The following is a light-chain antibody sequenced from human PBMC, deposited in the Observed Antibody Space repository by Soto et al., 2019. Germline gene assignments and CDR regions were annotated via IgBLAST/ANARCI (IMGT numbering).Light chain of an antibody. CDR1: ETITYY. CDR3: QQSYSTPLT. Sequence: DIPMTQSPSSLSASVGDRVTITCRASETITYYLNLYQQKPGKAPKLLIHGASSLQSGVPSRFNGRGSGTDFTLTITSLQLEDLATYYCQQSYSTPLTFGGGTKVEI. CDR2: GAS. J-gene: IGKJ4*01. V-gene: IGKV1-39*01.